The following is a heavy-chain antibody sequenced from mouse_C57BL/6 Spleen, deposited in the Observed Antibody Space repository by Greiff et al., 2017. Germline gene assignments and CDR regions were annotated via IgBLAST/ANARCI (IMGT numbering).Heavy chain of an antibody. CDR3: ARRYYGSSYENYFDY. CDR2: ISSGSSTI. D-gene: IGHD1-1*01. CDR1: GFTFSDYG. J-gene: IGHJ2*01. V-gene: IGHV5-17*01. Sequence: EVQLVESGGGLVKPGGSLKLSCAASGFTFSDYGMHWVRQAPEKGLEWVAYISSGSSTIYYADTVKGRFTISRDNAKNTLFLQMTSLRSEDTAMYYCARRYYGSSYENYFDYWGQGTTLTVSS.